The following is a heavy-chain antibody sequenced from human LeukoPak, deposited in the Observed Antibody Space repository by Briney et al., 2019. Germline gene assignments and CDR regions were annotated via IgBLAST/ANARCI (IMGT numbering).Heavy chain of an antibody. Sequence: QPGRSLRLSCAASGFTFSSYGMHWVRQAPGKGLEWVAVISYDGSNKYYADSVKGRFTISRDNSKNTLYLQMNSLRAEDTAAYYCAKPLDYVWGSYCIDYWGQGTLVTVSS. CDR1: GFTFSSYG. J-gene: IGHJ4*02. V-gene: IGHV3-30*18. CDR3: AKPLDYVWGSYCIDY. CDR2: ISYDGSNK. D-gene: IGHD3-16*01.